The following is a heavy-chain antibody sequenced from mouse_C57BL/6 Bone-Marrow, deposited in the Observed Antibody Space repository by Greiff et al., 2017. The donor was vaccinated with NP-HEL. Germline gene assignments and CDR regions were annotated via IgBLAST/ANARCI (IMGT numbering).Heavy chain of an antibody. CDR2: IYPGSGNT. J-gene: IGHJ1*03. CDR3: ARGYYYYSNYPDV. V-gene: IGHV1-66*01. CDR1: GYSFTSYY. Sequence: QVQLQQSGPELMKPGASVKISCKASGYSFTSYYIHWVKQRPGQGLEWIGWIYPGSGNTKYNEKFKGKATLTADTSSSTAYMQLSSLTSEDSAVYYCARGYYYYSNYPDVWGTGTTVTVSS. D-gene: IGHD2-5*01.